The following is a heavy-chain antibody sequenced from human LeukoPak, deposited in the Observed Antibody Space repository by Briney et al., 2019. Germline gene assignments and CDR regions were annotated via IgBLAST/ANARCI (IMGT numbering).Heavy chain of an antibody. CDR1: GFTFSSYI. J-gene: IGHJ4*02. CDR3: ASNGYYDGSGYYYFDY. V-gene: IGHV3-21*01. CDR2: ISSSSSYI. D-gene: IGHD3-22*01. Sequence: GSLRLSCAASGFTFSSYIMNWVRQAPGKGLEWVSSISSSSSYIYYADSVKGRFTISRDNAKNSLYLQMNSLRAEDTAVYYCASNGYYDGSGYYYFDYWGQGTLVTVSS.